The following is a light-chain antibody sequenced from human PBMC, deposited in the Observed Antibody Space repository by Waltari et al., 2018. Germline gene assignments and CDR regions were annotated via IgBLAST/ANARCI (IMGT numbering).Light chain of an antibody. Sequence: SYALTQPPSVSVSPGQMARITCGGDNLGRKYVHWYQQRPAQAPFMVIYDNSERHSGITERFSGSKSWNTATLTISGVEAGDEADYYCQVWDSSSDQLVFGGGTRLTV. V-gene: IGLV3-21*02. CDR3: QVWDSSSDQLV. J-gene: IGLJ2*01. CDR2: DNS. CDR1: NLGRKY.